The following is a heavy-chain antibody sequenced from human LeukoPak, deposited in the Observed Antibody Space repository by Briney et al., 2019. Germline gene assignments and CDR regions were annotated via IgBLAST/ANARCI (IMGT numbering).Heavy chain of an antibody. V-gene: IGHV4-34*01. CDR3: ARRRITMVRGPLDY. CDR2: INHSGST. J-gene: IGHJ4*02. D-gene: IGHD3-10*01. Sequence: SETLSLTCAVYGGSFSGYYWSWIRQPPGKGLEWIGEINHSGSTNYNPSLKSRVTISVDTSKNQFSLKLSSATAADTAVYYCARRRITMVRGPLDYWGQGTLVTVSS. CDR1: GGSFSGYY.